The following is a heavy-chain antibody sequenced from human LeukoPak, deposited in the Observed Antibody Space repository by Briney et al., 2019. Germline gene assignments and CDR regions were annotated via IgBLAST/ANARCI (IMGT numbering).Heavy chain of an antibody. CDR1: GYTFTSYA. CDR3: ARDHVPDYDYVWGSYPSGY. V-gene: IGHV7-4-1*02. D-gene: IGHD3-16*02. CDR2: INTNTGNP. Sequence: ASVKVSCKASGYTFTSYAMNWVRQAPGQGLEWMGWINTNTGNPTYAQGFTGRFVFSLDTSVSTAYLRISSLKAEDTAVYYCARDHVPDYDYVWGSYPSGYWGQGTLVTVSS. J-gene: IGHJ4*02.